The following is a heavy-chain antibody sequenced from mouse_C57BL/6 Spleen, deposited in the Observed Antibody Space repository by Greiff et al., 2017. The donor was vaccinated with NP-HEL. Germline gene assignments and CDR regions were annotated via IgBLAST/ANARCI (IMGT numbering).Heavy chain of an antibody. D-gene: IGHD1-1*01. V-gene: IGHV1-53*01. CDR1: GYTFTSYW. J-gene: IGHJ1*03. Sequence: QVQLQQPGTELVKPGASVKLSCKASGYTFTSYWMHWVKQRPGQGLEWIGNINPSNGGTNYNEKFKSKATLTVDKSSSTAYMQLSSLTSEDAAVYYCARGGYYGSSWYFDVWGTGTTVTVSS. CDR3: ARGGYYGSSWYFDV. CDR2: INPSNGGT.